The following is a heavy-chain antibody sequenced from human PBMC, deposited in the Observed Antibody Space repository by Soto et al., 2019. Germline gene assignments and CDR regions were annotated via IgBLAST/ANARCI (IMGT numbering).Heavy chain of an antibody. J-gene: IGHJ6*02. D-gene: IGHD3-9*01. Sequence: SETLSLTCTVSGGSISSYYWSWIRQPPGKGLEWIGYIYYSDSINYNPSLKSRVIISDDTSKNQFFLKLSSVTAADTAVYYCARHSPPMYDILTGTTLDPYYGMDVWGQGTTVTVSS. CDR3: ARHSPPMYDILTGTTLDPYYGMDV. V-gene: IGHV4-59*08. CDR2: IYYSDSI. CDR1: GGSISSYY.